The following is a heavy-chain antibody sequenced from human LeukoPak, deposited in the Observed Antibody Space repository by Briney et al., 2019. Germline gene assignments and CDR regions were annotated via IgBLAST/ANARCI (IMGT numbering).Heavy chain of an antibody. Sequence: SETLSLTCTVSGGSISSGGYYWSWIRQHPGKGLGWIGYIYYSGSTYYNPSLKSRVTISVDTSKNQFSLKLSSVTAADTAVYYCARDTGLVRQQPPFAFDIWGQGTMVTVSS. V-gene: IGHV4-31*03. D-gene: IGHD6-13*01. CDR2: IYYSGST. CDR1: GGSISSGGYY. CDR3: ARDTGLVRQQPPFAFDI. J-gene: IGHJ3*02.